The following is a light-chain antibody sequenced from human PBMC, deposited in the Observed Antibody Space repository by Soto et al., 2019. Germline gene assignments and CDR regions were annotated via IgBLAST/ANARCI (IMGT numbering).Light chain of an antibody. CDR1: QSVLYRSNNHNY. CDR3: QHYNSYSGA. V-gene: IGKV4-1*01. Sequence: DIVMTQSPDSLAVSLGERATINCKSSQSVLYRSNNHNYLAWYQQKPGQPPRLLIYWASTRESGVPDRFSGSGSGTDFTLTISSLQPDDFATYYCQHYNSYSGALGQGTKVDIK. J-gene: IGKJ1*01. CDR2: WAS.